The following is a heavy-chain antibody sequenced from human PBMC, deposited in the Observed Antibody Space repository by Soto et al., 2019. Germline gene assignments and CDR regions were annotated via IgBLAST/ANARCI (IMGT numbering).Heavy chain of an antibody. V-gene: IGHV5-10-1*01. Sequence: GESLKISCKGSGYSFTSYWISWVRQMPGKGLEWLGRIDPSDSYTNYSPSFQGHVTISADKSISTAYLQWSSLKASDTAMYYCARLSHDILTGYYPRRGNWFDPWGQGTLVTVSS. D-gene: IGHD3-9*01. CDR1: GYSFTSYW. J-gene: IGHJ5*02. CDR2: IDPSDSYT. CDR3: ARLSHDILTGYYPRRGNWFDP.